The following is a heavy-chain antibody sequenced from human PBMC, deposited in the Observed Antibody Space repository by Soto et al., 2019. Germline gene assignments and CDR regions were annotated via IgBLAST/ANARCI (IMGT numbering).Heavy chain of an antibody. CDR1: GGSISSGGYY. CDR3: ARVPIGSSSSAFDY. J-gene: IGHJ4*02. CDR2: IYYSGST. V-gene: IGHV4-31*03. D-gene: IGHD6-6*01. Sequence: SSETLSLTCTVSGGSISSGGYYWSWIRQHPGKGLEWIGYIYYSGSTYYNPSLKSRVTISVDTSKNQFSLKLSSVTAADTAVYYCARVPIGSSSSAFDYWGQGTLVTVSS.